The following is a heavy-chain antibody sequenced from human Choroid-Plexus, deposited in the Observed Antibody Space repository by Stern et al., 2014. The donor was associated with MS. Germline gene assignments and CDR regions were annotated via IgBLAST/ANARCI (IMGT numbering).Heavy chain of an antibody. CDR3: AKDRQYLAYFFDH. V-gene: IGHV3-30*18. Sequence: VQLVESGGGVVQPGRPLRLSCVASGFTFGSCAMHWVRQAPGKGLEWVAGVSYDGSNKYYADSVKGRFTISRDNSQNTLYMQMSSLRPGGTAVYFCAKDRQYLAYFFDHWGQGSLVTVSS. CDR1: GFTFGSCA. D-gene: IGHD2/OR15-2a*01. J-gene: IGHJ5*02. CDR2: VSYDGSNK.